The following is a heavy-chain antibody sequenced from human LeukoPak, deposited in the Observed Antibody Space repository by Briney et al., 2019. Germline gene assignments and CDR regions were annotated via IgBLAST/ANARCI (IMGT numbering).Heavy chain of an antibody. Sequence: SETLSLTCAVYGGSFSDYYWSWIRQPPGKGLEWIGEINHSGSTNYNPSLKSRVTISVDTSKNQFSLKLSSVTAADTAVYYCARGLAAAGGYWGQGTLVTVSS. V-gene: IGHV4-34*01. CDR3: ARGLAAAGGY. J-gene: IGHJ4*02. CDR1: GGSFSDYY. CDR2: INHSGST. D-gene: IGHD6-13*01.